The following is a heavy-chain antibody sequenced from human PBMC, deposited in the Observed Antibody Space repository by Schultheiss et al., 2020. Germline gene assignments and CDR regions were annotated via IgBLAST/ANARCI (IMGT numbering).Heavy chain of an antibody. CDR1: GFTFSSYA. V-gene: IGHV3-23*01. J-gene: IGHJ4*02. D-gene: IGHD3-16*02. Sequence: GESLKISCAASGFTFSSYAMSWVRQAPGKGLEWVSAISGSGGSTYYADSVKGRFTISRDNSKNTLYLQMNSLRAEDTAVYYCAKGKRFGGVIVKVPFDYWGQGTLVTVSS. CDR3: AKGKRFGGVIVKVPFDY. CDR2: ISGSGGST.